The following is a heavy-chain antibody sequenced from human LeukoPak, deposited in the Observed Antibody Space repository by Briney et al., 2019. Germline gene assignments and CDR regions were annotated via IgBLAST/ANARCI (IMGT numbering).Heavy chain of an antibody. V-gene: IGHV4-59*01. CDR3: ARGRISNWGFEGTLFDA. Sequence: SETLSLTCTVSGGSLNNWSWIRQPPGKGLEWIGFITHSGGTDFDSSLGGRVTISVDTSKNQFSLRLTPMTAADTAVYFCARGRISNWGFEGTLFDAWGQGVLVTVSS. CDR1: GGSLNN. J-gene: IGHJ4*02. D-gene: IGHD7-27*01. CDR2: ITHSGGT.